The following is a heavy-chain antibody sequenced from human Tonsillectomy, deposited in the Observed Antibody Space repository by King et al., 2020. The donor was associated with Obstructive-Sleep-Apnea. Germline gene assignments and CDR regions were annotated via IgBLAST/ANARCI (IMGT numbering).Heavy chain of an antibody. J-gene: IGHJ4*02. CDR1: GYNFTSYW. CDR2: IYPGDSDP. CDR3: ARRAGYCSGGRCQQIDY. Sequence: VQLWESGAEVKKPGESLKISCKGSGYNFTSYWIGWVRQIPGKGLEGIGIIYPGDSDPRNSPYFQGPGTISPDKSISTAYMQWSSLKASDTAMYYCARRAGYCSGGRCQQIDYWGQGTLVTVSS. D-gene: IGHD2-15*01. V-gene: IGHV5-51*01.